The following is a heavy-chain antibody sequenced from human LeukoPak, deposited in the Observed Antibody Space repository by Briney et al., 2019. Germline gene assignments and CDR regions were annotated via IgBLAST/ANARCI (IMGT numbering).Heavy chain of an antibody. Sequence: GGSLRLSCAAAGFTFTSFAMTWVRQAPGQGLEWVSSISGPGSSTYYAESLKGRFTISRDNSRNTLYLQMNSMRAENTAIYYCAKDHGVAAAGMYYWGQGTLVTVSS. D-gene: IGHD6-13*01. CDR3: AKDHGVAAAGMYY. V-gene: IGHV3-23*01. CDR1: GFTFTSFA. J-gene: IGHJ4*02. CDR2: ISGPGSST.